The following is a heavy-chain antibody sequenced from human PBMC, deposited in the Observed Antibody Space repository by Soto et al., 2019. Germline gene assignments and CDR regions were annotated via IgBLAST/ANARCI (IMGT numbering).Heavy chain of an antibody. V-gene: IGHV3-23*01. J-gene: IGHJ4*02. CDR2: ISGTGGSS. D-gene: IGHD3-10*01. Sequence: EVQLLESGGGLVQPGGSLRLSCAASGFTFGSYGMSWVRQAPGKGLEWVSLISGTGGSSEYANSVKGRFTISRDYSKTTVFLQMNSLRAEDTAVYFCAKDNGNYGSGSFSHWGQGTLVTVSS. CDR3: AKDNGNYGSGSFSH. CDR1: GFTFGSYG.